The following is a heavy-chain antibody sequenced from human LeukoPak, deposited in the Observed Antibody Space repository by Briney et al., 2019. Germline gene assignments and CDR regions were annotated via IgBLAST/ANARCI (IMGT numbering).Heavy chain of an antibody. J-gene: IGHJ5*02. CDR2: IYHSGST. Sequence: SETLSLTCAVSGGSISSGGYSWSWIRQPPGKGLEWIGYIYHSGSTYYNPSLKSRVTISVDRSKNQFSLKLSSVTAADTAVYYCARYHMLNRGVNWFDPWGQGILVTVSS. D-gene: IGHD2-2*01. CDR3: ARYHMLNRGVNWFDP. CDR1: GGSISSGGYS. V-gene: IGHV4-30-2*01.